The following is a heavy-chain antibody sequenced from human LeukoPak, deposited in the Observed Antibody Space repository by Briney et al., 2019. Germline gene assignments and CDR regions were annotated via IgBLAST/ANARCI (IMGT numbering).Heavy chain of an antibody. V-gene: IGHV3-23*01. CDR1: GFTFSSYA. Sequence: GGSLRLSCATSGFTFSSYAMSWVRQAPGKRLEWVSAISGSGGSTYYADSVKGRFTISRDNSKNTLYLQMNSLRAEDTAVYYCAKNLAYYYYYMDVWGKGTTVTVSS. CDR2: ISGSGGST. J-gene: IGHJ6*03. CDR3: AKNLAYYYYYMDV.